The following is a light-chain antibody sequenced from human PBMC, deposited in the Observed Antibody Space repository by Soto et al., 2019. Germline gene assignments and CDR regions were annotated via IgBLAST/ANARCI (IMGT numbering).Light chain of an antibody. J-gene: IGLJ1*01. CDR3: ASYTTTNILL. CDR2: DVT. V-gene: IGLV2-14*01. Sequence: QSALTQPASVSGSPGQSITFSCSGPTTDIHDFNSISWYQHHPGKAPKLIAYDVTRRPSGVSRRFSGSKSGLTASLTISGLQAEDEADYFCASYTTTNILLFGTATKVTVL. CDR1: TTDIHDFNS.